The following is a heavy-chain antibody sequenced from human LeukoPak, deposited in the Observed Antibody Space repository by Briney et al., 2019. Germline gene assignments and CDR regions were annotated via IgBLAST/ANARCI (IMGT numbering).Heavy chain of an antibody. Sequence: PGGSLRLSCAASGFSVSTNYMSWVRQAPAKGLEWVSVIYRGDNTYYADFVKGRFHISRDNAKNSVYLQMNSLRDEDTAVYYWARGGNIDFWGQGTLVNGSS. D-gene: IGHD3-16*01. V-gene: IGHV3-66*01. CDR1: GFSVSTNY. CDR3: ARGGNIDF. J-gene: IGHJ4*02. CDR2: IYRGDNT.